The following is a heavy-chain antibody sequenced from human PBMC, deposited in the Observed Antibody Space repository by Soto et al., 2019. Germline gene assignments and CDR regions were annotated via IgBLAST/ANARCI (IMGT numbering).Heavy chain of an antibody. V-gene: IGHV4-31*03. Sequence: SETLSLTCTVSGGFISSGGYYWSWIRQHPGKGLEWIGYIYCSGSTYYNPSLKSRVTISVDTSKNQFSLKLSSVTAADTAVYYCARGRVPAAMYFDYWGQGTLVTVSS. CDR3: ARGRVPAAMYFDY. D-gene: IGHD2-2*01. J-gene: IGHJ4*02. CDR1: GGFISSGGYY. CDR2: IYCSGST.